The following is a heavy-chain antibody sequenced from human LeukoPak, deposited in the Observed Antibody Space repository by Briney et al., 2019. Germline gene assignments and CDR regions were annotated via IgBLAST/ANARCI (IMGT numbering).Heavy chain of an antibody. J-gene: IGHJ4*02. V-gene: IGHV4-30-2*01. CDR1: GGSISSGGYP. Sequence: SQTLSLTCAVSGGSISSGGYPWSWIRQPPGKGLEWIGEINHSGSTNYNPSLKSRVTISVDTSKNQFSLKLSSVTAADTAVYYCARGRGRVAQVGGFWGASDYWGQGTLVTVSS. CDR2: INHSGST. CDR3: ARGRGRVAQVGGFWGASDY. D-gene: IGHD3-16*01.